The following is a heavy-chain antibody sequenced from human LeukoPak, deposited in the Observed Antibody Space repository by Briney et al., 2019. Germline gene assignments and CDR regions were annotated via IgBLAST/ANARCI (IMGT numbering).Heavy chain of an antibody. Sequence: GGSLRLSCAASGFTFSSYWMSWVRQAPGKELEWVANIKQDGSEKYYVDSVKGRFTISRDNAKNSLYLQMNSLRAEDTAVYYCARHPYYYDSSGYYYVYEYYFDYWGQGTLVTVSS. CDR2: IKQDGSEK. CDR3: ARHPYYYDSSGYYYVYEYYFDY. J-gene: IGHJ4*02. D-gene: IGHD3-22*01. V-gene: IGHV3-7*01. CDR1: GFTFSSYW.